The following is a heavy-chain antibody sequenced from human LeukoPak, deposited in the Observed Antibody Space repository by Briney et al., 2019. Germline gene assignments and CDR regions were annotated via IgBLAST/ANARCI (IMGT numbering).Heavy chain of an antibody. CDR2: INPNSGGT. CDR3: ARESLGVPAASMSPMSNWFDP. Sequence: ASVKVSCKASGYTFTGYYMHWVRQAPGQGLEWMGWINPNSGGTNYAQKFQGRVTMTRDTSISTAYMELSRLRSDDTAVYYCARESLGVPAASMSPMSNWFDPWGQGTLVTVSS. V-gene: IGHV1-2*02. D-gene: IGHD2-2*01. J-gene: IGHJ5*02. CDR1: GYTFTGYY.